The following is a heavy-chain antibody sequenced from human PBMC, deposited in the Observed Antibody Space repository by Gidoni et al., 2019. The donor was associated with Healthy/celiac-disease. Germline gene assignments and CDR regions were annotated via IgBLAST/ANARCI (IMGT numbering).Heavy chain of an antibody. J-gene: IGHJ3*02. CDR1: GGSFSGYY. CDR3: ARACLYDYVWGSYRQNDAFDI. CDR2: INHSGST. D-gene: IGHD3-16*02. V-gene: IGHV4-34*01. Sequence: QVQLQQWGAGLLKPSETLSLTCAVYGGSFSGYYWSWIRQPPGTGLEWIGEINHSGSTNYNPSLKSRVTISVDTAKNQFSLKLSSVTAADTAVYYCARACLYDYVWGSYRQNDAFDIWGQGTMVTVSS.